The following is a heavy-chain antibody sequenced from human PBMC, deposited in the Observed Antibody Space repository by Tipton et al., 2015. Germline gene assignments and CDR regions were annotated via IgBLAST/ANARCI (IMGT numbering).Heavy chain of an antibody. Sequence: TLSLTCTVSGGSISSSSYYWGWIRQPPGKGLEWIGSIYYWGSTYYNPSLKSRVTISVDTSKNQFSLKLSSVTAADTAMYYCTRHPIDYPFDYWGQGTLVTVS. CDR3: TRHPIDYPFDY. V-gene: IGHV4-39*01. CDR1: GGSISSSSYY. J-gene: IGHJ4*02. D-gene: IGHD4-11*01. CDR2: IYYWGST.